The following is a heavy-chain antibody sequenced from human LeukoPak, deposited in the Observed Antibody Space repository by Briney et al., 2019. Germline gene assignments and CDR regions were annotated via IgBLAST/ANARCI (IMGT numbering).Heavy chain of an antibody. CDR3: ARHSYSRDYFDY. J-gene: IGHJ4*02. Sequence: GGSLRLSCAASGFTFSSYWMLWVRQAPGKGLEWVSSISSSSSYIYYADSVKGRFTISRDNAKNSLYLQMNSLRAEDTAVYYCARHSYSRDYFDYWGQGTLVTVSS. D-gene: IGHD2-15*01. V-gene: IGHV3-21*01. CDR1: GFTFSSYW. CDR2: ISSSSSYI.